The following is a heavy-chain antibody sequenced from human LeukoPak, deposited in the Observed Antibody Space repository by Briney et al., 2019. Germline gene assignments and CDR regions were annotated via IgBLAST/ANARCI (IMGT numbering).Heavy chain of an antibody. CDR2: ISSSSSTI. V-gene: IGHV3-48*04. D-gene: IGHD6-19*01. CDR1: GFTFSSYS. CDR3: ARVGSGQWLVKSYYYYGMDV. Sequence: GGSLRLSCAASGFTFSSYSMNWVRQAPGKGLEWVSYISSSSSTIYYADSVKGRFTISRDNAKNSLYLQMNSLRAEDTAVYYCARVGSGQWLVKSYYYYGMDVWGQGTTVTVSS. J-gene: IGHJ6*02.